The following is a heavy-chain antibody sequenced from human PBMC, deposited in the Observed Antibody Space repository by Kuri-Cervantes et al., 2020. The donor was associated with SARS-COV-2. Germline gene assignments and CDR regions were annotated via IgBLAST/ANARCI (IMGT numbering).Heavy chain of an antibody. CDR1: GYTFTSYG. CDR3: ARDGYDFWSGSFFDI. J-gene: IGHJ3*02. Sequence: ASVKVSCKASGYTFTSYGISWVRQAPGQGLEWMGWISAYNGNTNYAQKLQGRVTMTTDTSTSTAYMELRSLRSDDTAVYYCARDGYDFWSGSFFDIWGRGTMVTVSS. D-gene: IGHD3-3*01. CDR2: ISAYNGNT. V-gene: IGHV1-18*01.